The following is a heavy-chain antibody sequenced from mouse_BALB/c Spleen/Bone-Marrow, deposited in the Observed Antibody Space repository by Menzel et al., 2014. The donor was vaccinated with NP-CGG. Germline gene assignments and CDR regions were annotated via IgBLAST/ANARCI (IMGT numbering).Heavy chain of an antibody. CDR2: INPDSSTV. V-gene: IGHV4-1*02. J-gene: IGHJ2*02. CDR1: GFDFSGYW. CDR3: ARLYGNYVFDY. D-gene: IGHD2-1*01. Sequence: EVQLQESGGGLVQPGGSLKLSCAASGFDFSGYWMNWVRQAPGKGLEWIGEINPDSSTVNYTPSLKDKFIISRDNAKNTLYLQMTKVRSEDTALYYCARLYGNYVFDYWGQGTSLTVSS.